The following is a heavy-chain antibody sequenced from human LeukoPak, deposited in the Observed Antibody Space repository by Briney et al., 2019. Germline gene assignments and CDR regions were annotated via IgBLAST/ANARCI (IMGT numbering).Heavy chain of an antibody. CDR1: GGSISSSTYY. CDR3: ARHRYYGSGSYPNWFDP. J-gene: IGHJ5*02. Sequence: SETLSLTCTVSGGSISSSTYYWGWIRQPPGKGLEWIGSIYYSGSTHYNPSLKSRVTISVDTSKNQFSLKLSSVTAADTAVYYCARHRYYGSGSYPNWFDPWGQGTLVTVSS. CDR2: IYYSGST. D-gene: IGHD3-10*01. V-gene: IGHV4-39*01.